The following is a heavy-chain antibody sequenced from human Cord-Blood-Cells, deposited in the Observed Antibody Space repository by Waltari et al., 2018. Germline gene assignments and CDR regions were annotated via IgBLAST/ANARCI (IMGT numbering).Heavy chain of an antibody. CDR2: IYYSGST. Sequence: QVQLQESGPGLVKPSQTLSLTCTVSGGSISSGDSYWSWIRQPPGKGLEWIGYIYYSGSTYYKPSRKSRVTISVDTSKNQFALKRSSVTAADTDVYYCARTVAIFGVGVFDYWGQGTLVTVSS. CDR1: GGSISSGDSY. CDR3: ARTVAIFGVGVFDY. J-gene: IGHJ4*02. D-gene: IGHD3-3*01. V-gene: IGHV4-30-4*08.